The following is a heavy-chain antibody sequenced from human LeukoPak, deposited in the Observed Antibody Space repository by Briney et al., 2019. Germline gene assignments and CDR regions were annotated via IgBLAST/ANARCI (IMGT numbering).Heavy chain of an antibody. CDR3: AKDLSPPEAYYFDY. CDR2: ISGNGGST. V-gene: IGHV3-23*01. CDR1: GFTFNSYG. Sequence: PGVSVRLSCAASGFTFNSYGMSWLPQAPGKGLEWVSSISGNGGSTYHADSVKGRFTISRDNSKNTLYLQMNSLRAEDTAVYYCAKDLSPPEAYYFDYWGQGTLVTVSS. J-gene: IGHJ4*02.